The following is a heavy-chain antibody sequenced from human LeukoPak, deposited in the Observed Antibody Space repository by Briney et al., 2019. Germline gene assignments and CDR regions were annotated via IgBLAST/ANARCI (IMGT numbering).Heavy chain of an antibody. Sequence: GASVKVSCKASGYTFTSYYMHWVRQAPGQGLEWMGIINPSGGSTSYAQKFQGRVTMTRDTSTSTVYMELSSLRSEDTAVYYCAREMVGEAAALGMDVWGQGTTVTVSS. CDR2: INPSGGST. CDR1: GYTFTSYY. V-gene: IGHV1-46*01. CDR3: AREMVGEAAALGMDV. D-gene: IGHD6-13*01. J-gene: IGHJ6*02.